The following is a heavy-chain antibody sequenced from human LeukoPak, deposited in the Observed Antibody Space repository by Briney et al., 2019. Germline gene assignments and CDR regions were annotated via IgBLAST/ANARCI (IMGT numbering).Heavy chain of an antibody. Sequence: GVSQRLSCAASGFTFSSYGMNWVRQAPGKGLEWVSSVSRRSSYIYYADSVKGRFTISRDNAKNSLSLQMNSLRAEDTAVYYCARDASGYSYDYWGQGTLVTASS. D-gene: IGHD5-18*01. CDR3: ARDASGYSYDY. J-gene: IGHJ4*02. CDR2: VSRRSSYI. CDR1: GFTFSSYG. V-gene: IGHV3-21*01.